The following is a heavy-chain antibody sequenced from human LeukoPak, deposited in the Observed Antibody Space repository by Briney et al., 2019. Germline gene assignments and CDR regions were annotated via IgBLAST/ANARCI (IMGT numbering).Heavy chain of an antibody. CDR1: GFTFDDYG. V-gene: IGHV3-20*04. Sequence: GGSLRLSCAASGFTFDDYGMSWVRQAPGKGLEWVSGINWNGGSTGYADSVKGRFTISRDNAKNSLYLQMNSLRAEDTALYYCAKDGTTVTTWYFDYWGQGTLVTVSS. CDR3: AKDGTTVTTWYFDY. CDR2: INWNGGST. J-gene: IGHJ4*02. D-gene: IGHD4-17*01.